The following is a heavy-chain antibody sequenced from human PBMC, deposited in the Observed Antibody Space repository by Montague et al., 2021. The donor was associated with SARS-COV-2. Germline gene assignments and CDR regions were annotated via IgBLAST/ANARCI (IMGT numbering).Heavy chain of an antibody. J-gene: IGHJ4*02. D-gene: IGHD2-2*01. CDR2: ISYGGIT. Sequence: SETLSLTCSVSGDSMSRSYHNWDWIRQPPGKGLEWIGTISYGGITYYSPSLKSRVTISVDTSKKQFSLKVTSMTAADTAVYYCARGTVSAAASEIDNWGQGTLGTISS. CDR1: GDSMSRSYHN. CDR3: ARGTVSAAASEIDN. V-gene: IGHV4-39*01.